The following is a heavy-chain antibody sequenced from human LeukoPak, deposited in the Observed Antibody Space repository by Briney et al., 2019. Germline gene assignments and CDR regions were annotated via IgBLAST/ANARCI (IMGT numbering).Heavy chain of an antibody. CDR3: ARGFDKYSSSSVGY. Sequence: ASVKVSCKASGYTFTSYGITWVRQAPGQGLEWMGWISAYNGNTNYAQKLQGRVTMTTDTSTSTAYMELRSLRSDDTAVYYCARGFDKYSSSSVGYWGQGTLATVSS. D-gene: IGHD6-6*01. V-gene: IGHV1-18*01. CDR1: GYTFTSYG. J-gene: IGHJ4*02. CDR2: ISAYNGNT.